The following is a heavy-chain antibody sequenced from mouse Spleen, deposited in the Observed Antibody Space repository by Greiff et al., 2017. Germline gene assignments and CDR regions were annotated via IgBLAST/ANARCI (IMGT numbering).Heavy chain of an antibody. J-gene: IGHJ2*01. D-gene: IGHD1-1*01. CDR1: GYAFSSSW. CDR2: IYPGDGGT. Sequence: QVQLQQSGPELVKPGASVKISCKASGYAFSSSWMNWVKQRPGKGLEWIGRIYPGDGGTNYNGKFKGKATLTADKSSSTAYMQLSSLTSEDSAVYFCARSIYYYGSSYFDYWGQGTTLTVSS. CDR3: ARSIYYYGSSYFDY. V-gene: IGHV1-82*01.